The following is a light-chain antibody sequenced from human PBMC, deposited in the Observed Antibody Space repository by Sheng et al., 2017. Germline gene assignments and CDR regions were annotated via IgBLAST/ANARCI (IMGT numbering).Light chain of an antibody. Sequence: EIVLTQSPGTLSLSPGERATLSCRASQSVGSSLAWYQHKPGQTPRLLIYDASNRAADIPARFSGSGSGTDFTLAISSLEPGDVAVYYCQQRSSWPPITFGQGTRLEIK. V-gene: IGKV3-11*01. CDR1: QSVGSS. CDR3: QQRSSWPPIT. J-gene: IGKJ5*01. CDR2: DAS.